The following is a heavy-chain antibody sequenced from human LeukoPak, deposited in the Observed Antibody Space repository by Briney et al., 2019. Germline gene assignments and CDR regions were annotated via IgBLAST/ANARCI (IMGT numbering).Heavy chain of an antibody. J-gene: IGHJ6*02. D-gene: IGHD6-13*01. V-gene: IGHV1-46*01. CDR2: INPSGGST. CDR1: GYTFTSYY. CDR3: ARGQYSSRHIDVGHGMDV. Sequence: GASVKVSRKASGYTFTSYYMHWVRQAPGQGLEWMGIINPSGGSTSYAQKFQGRVTMTRDMSTSTVYMELSSLRAEDTAVYYCARGQYSSRHIDVGHGMDVWGQGTTVTVSS.